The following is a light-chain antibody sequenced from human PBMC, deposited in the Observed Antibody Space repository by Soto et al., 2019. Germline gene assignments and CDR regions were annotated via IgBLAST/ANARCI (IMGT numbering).Light chain of an antibody. J-gene: IGKJ1*01. CDR2: AAF. CDR3: QQSYSFPRT. CDR1: QSISSW. V-gene: IGKV1-39*01. Sequence: DIHMTHAPSTLSASLGDIVTITFRASQSISSWLAWYQQKPGKAPNLLIHAAFNLQSGVPSRFSGSGSGTDFTLTISSLQPEDFATYYCQQSYSFPRTFGQGTKVDIK.